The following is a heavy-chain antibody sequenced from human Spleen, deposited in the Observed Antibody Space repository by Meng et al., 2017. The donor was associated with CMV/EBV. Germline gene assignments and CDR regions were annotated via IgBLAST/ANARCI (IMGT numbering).Heavy chain of an antibody. Sequence: SETLSFTCTVSGGSISSYYWSWIRQPPGKGLEWIGYLYYSGSTEYNPSLKGRVTISVDTSKNQVSLKLRSVTAADTAVYHCARGDYYGSGSPENYWGQGTLVTVSS. J-gene: IGHJ4*02. CDR3: ARGDYYGSGSPENY. CDR2: LYYSGST. V-gene: IGHV4-59*01. CDR1: GGSISSYY. D-gene: IGHD3-10*01.